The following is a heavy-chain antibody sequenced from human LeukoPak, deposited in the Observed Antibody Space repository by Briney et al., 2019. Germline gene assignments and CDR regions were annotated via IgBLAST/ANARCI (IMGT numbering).Heavy chain of an antibody. D-gene: IGHD6-19*01. CDR1: GFTFSDYY. V-gene: IGHV3-11*01. Sequence: KTGGSLRLSCAASGFTFSDYYMSWIRQAPGKGLEWVSYISSSGSTIYYADSVKGRFTISRDNAKNSLYLQMNSLRAEDTAVYYCARDLGQWLEQISGMDVWGQGTTVTVSS. J-gene: IGHJ6*02. CDR2: ISSSGSTI. CDR3: ARDLGQWLEQISGMDV.